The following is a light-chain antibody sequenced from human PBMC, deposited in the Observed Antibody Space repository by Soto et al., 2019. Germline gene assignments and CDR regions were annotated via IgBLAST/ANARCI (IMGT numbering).Light chain of an antibody. V-gene: IGKV1-17*01. CDR2: AAS. CDR1: QGIRKD. Sequence: DLQMTQSPYSLSASVGDRVTITCRASQGIRKDLGWYQQKPRKAPKRLIYAASSLQSGVPSRFSGSGSGTEFTLTISSLQPEDFATYYCLQHNSYPFTFGPGTKVDI. CDR3: LQHNSYPFT. J-gene: IGKJ3*01.